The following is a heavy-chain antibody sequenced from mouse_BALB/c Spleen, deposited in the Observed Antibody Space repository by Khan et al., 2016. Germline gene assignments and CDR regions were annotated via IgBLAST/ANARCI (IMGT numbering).Heavy chain of an antibody. CDR1: GFSFSGYA. Sequence: EVELVESGGGLVKPGGSLKLSCAASGFSFSGYAMSWVRQTPEKRLEWVATISSGGTYTYYPDSVKGRFTISRDNAKNTLSLQMSSLRSEDTAMYYCARQEGYGYYFDYWGQGTTLTVSS. CDR3: ARQEGYGYYFDY. CDR2: ISSGGTYT. V-gene: IGHV5-9-3*01. D-gene: IGHD2-2*01. J-gene: IGHJ2*01.